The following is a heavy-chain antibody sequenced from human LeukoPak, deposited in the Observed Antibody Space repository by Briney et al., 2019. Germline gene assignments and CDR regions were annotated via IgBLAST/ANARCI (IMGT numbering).Heavy chain of an antibody. Sequence: GGSLRLPCAASGFTFSSYAMHWVRQAPGKGLEWVAVISYDGSNKYYADSVKGRFTISRDNSKNTLYLQMNSLRAEDTAVYYCARSEGATTFDYWGQGTLVTVSS. CDR3: ARSEGATTFDY. J-gene: IGHJ4*02. D-gene: IGHD1-26*01. CDR1: GFTFSSYA. V-gene: IGHV3-30-3*01. CDR2: ISYDGSNK.